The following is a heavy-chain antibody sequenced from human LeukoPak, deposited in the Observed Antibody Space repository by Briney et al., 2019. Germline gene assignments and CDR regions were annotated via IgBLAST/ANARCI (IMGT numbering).Heavy chain of an antibody. D-gene: IGHD2-15*01. CDR3: AKESVVVVVNFDY. CDR2: ISGSGGST. V-gene: IGHV3-23*01. CDR1: GFTFSSYA. J-gene: IGHJ4*02. Sequence: PGGALRLSCAASGFTFSSYAMSWVRQAPGKGLEWGSAISGSGGSTYYADSVKGRFTISRDNSKNTLYLQMNSLRAEDTAVYYCAKESVVVVVNFDYWGQGTLVTVSS.